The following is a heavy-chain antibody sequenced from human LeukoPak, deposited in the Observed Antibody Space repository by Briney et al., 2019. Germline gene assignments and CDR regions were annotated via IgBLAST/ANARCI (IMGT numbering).Heavy chain of an antibody. V-gene: IGHV1-46*01. J-gene: IGHJ4*02. CDR3: AREEAGGTFDY. CDR2: IKPSGGST. Sequence: GASGKVSCKAPGYTFTSYHMHWVRQAPGQGLEWMGIIKPSGGSTIYAQKFQGRVTMTWDTSASTGYMELSSLRSEDTAVYYCAREEAGGTFDYWGQGTLVSV. CDR1: GYTFTSYH. D-gene: IGHD3-16*01.